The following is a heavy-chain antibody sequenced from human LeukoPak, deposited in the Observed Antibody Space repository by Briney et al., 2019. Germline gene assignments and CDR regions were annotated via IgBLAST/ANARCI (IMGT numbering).Heavy chain of an antibody. CDR3: ARGRAQNWFDP. CDR1: GGSISSGGYY. V-gene: IGHV4-31*03. CDR2: IYYSGST. J-gene: IGHJ5*02. Sequence: SETLSLTCTVSGGSISSGGYYWSWIRQHPGKGLEWIGYIYYSGSTYYNPSLKSRVTISVDTSKNQFSLKLSSVTAADTAVYYCARGRAQNWFDPWGQGTLVTVSS.